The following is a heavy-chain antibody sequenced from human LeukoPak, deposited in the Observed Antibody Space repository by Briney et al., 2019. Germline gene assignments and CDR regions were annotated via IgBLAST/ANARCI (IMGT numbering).Heavy chain of an antibody. J-gene: IGHJ4*02. Sequence: PSETLSLTCTVSGDSISSYYWSWIRQPPGKGREWIGNIYYSGSTTYNPSPKSRVTMSVDTSKNQFSLKLNSVTAADTAVYFCARVPPDLEENSSRPFDFWGQGTLVTVSS. D-gene: IGHD1-1*01. CDR3: ARVPPDLEENSSRPFDF. CDR1: GDSISSYY. CDR2: IYYSGST. V-gene: IGHV4-59*08.